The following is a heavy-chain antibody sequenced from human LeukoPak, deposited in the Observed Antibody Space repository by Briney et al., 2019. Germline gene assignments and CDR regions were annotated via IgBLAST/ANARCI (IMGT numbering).Heavy chain of an antibody. CDR3: ARTWGDYYDSSGYAY. Sequence: GASVKVSCKASGGTFSSYAISWVRQAPGQGLEWMGGIIPIFGTANYAQKFQGRVTITADESTSTAYMELSSLGSEDTAVYYCARTWGDYYDSSGYAYWGQGTLVTVSS. V-gene: IGHV1-69*13. CDR1: GGTFSSYA. J-gene: IGHJ4*02. CDR2: IIPIFGTA. D-gene: IGHD3-22*01.